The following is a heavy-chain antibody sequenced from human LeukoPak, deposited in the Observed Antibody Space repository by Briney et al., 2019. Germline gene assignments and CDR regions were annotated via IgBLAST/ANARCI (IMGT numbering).Heavy chain of an antibody. CDR3: ARGRFSYDNTGYSSFYY. V-gene: IGHV3-66*01. CDR2: IYSGGST. CDR1: GFTFSNYA. Sequence: GGSLRLSCAASGFTFSNYAMSWVRQAPGKGLEWVSVIYSGGSTYYADSVKGRFTISRDNSKNTLYLQMNSLRAEDTAVYYCARGRFSYDNTGYSSFYYWGQGTLVTVSS. J-gene: IGHJ4*02. D-gene: IGHD3-22*01.